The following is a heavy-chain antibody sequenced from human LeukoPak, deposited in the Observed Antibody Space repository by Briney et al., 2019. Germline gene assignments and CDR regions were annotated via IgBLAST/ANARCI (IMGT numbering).Heavy chain of an antibody. V-gene: IGHV4-31*03. J-gene: IGHJ4*02. CDR3: AKDRRQQVVSFFHF. CDR2: IYFSGDA. Sequence: SETLSLTCSVSGGSIVSGSYYWSWIRQHPGKGLEWIGHIYFSGDASYNPSLKSRVTISVDTSENQFSLKLNSVTAADTAVYYCAKDRRQQVVSFFHFWGQGTLVTVSS. D-gene: IGHD6-13*01. CDR1: GGSIVSGSYY.